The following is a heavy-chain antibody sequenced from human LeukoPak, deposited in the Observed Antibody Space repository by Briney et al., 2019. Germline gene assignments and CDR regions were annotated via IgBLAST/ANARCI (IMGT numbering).Heavy chain of an antibody. V-gene: IGHV4-59*01. CDR1: GGSISSYY. D-gene: IGHD6-19*01. CDR2: IYYSGST. CDR3: ARGRATGYSSGWYFPSFDY. J-gene: IGHJ4*02. Sequence: SETLSLTCTVSGGSISSYYWSWIRQPPGKGLEWIGYIYYSGSTNYNPSLKSRVTISVDTSKNQFSLKLSSVTAADTAVYYCARGRATGYSSGWYFPSFDYWGQGTLVTVSS.